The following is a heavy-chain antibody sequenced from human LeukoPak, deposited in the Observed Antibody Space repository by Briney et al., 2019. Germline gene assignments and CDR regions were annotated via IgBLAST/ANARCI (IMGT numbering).Heavy chain of an antibody. V-gene: IGHV4-38-2*02. D-gene: IGHD4-23*01. Sequence: SETLSLTCTVSGYSISSGYYWGWIRQPPGKGLEWIGSIYHSGSTYYNPSLKSRVTISVDTSKNQFSLKLSSVTAADRAVYYCARVLFRGGSWFDPWGQGTLVTVSS. J-gene: IGHJ5*02. CDR1: GYSISSGYY. CDR2: IYHSGST. CDR3: ARVLFRGGSWFDP.